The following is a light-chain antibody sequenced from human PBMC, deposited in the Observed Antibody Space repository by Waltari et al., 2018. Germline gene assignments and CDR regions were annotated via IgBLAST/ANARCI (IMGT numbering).Light chain of an antibody. Sequence: QSALTQPPSASGSPGPSVTISCPGTSRDVGGYNYVSWYQQHPGKAPKLMIYEVSKRPSGVPDRFSASKSGNTASLTVSGLQAEDEADYYCNSYAGSNIYVFGGGTKLTVL. CDR2: EVS. CDR3: NSYAGSNIYV. CDR1: SRDVGGYNY. J-gene: IGLJ2*01. V-gene: IGLV2-8*01.